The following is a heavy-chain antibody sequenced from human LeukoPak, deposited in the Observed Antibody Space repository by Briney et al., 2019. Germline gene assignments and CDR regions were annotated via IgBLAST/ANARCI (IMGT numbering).Heavy chain of an antibody. D-gene: IGHD5-18*01. CDR2: ISSGGSMK. CDR1: GFTFSSYE. CDR3: ARGLTAIDV. J-gene: IGHJ3*01. V-gene: IGHV3-48*03. Sequence: GGSLRLSCAASGFTFSSYEMNWVRQAPGKGLEWISYISSGGSMKYYADSVKGRFTISRDNAKNSLFLQMNSLRAEDTAIYYCARGLTAIDVGGQGTMVTVSS.